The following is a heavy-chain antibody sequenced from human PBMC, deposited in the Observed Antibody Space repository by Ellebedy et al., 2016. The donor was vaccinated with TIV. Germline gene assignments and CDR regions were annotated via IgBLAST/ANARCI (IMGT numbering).Heavy chain of an antibody. D-gene: IGHD3-10*01. V-gene: IGHV4-34*01. CDR1: GGSFSGYY. CDR3: ARGRGTMVRGVMKYYYYYGMDV. Sequence: MPSETLSLTSAVYGGSFSGYYWRWIRQPPGKGLEWLGEINHSGSTNYNPSLKSRVTISVDTSKNQFSLKLSSVTAADTAIYYCARGRGTMVRGVMKYYYYYGMDVWGQGTTVTVSS. CDR2: INHSGST. J-gene: IGHJ6*02.